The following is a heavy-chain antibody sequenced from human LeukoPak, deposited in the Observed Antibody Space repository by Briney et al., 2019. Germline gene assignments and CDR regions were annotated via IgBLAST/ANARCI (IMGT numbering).Heavy chain of an antibody. J-gene: IGHJ4*02. CDR3: ARVRGGN. Sequence: GGSLRLSCAASGFTFSDFWMYWVRQAPGKGLVWISNINEYGTTAYADSVKGRFTISRDNAKNILYLQMNSLRAEDTAVYYCARVRGGNWGRGTLVTVSS. CDR2: INEYGTT. D-gene: IGHD3-16*01. CDR1: GFTFSDFW. V-gene: IGHV3-74*01.